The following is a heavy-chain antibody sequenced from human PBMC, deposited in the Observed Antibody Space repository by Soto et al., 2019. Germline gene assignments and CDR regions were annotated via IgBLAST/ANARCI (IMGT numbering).Heavy chain of an antibody. D-gene: IGHD6-13*01. CDR3: ARGSSRWDY. V-gene: IGHV4-4*07. CDR2: IYSGGRN. J-gene: IGHJ4*02. Sequence: PSETLSLTSTVSGGSISSFYWSWIRQPAGKGLEWIGRIYSGGRNSYNPSLKSRVTMSVDTSKHQFSLRLSSVTAADTAMYYCARGSSRWDYWGQGTLVTVSS. CDR1: GGSISSFY.